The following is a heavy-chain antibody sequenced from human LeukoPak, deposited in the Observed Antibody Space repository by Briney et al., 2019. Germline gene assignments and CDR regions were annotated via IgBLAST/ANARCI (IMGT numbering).Heavy chain of an antibody. CDR1: GGSISSSSYY. V-gene: IGHV4-39*07. CDR2: IYYSGDT. Sequence: PSETLSLTCTVSGGSISSSSYYWGWIRQPPGKGLEWLGSIYYSGDTYYNPSLKSRVTISVDTSRNQFSLKLSSVTAADTAVYYCARDWDGRYCSSVGCYSGTNWFDPWGQGTLVTVSS. J-gene: IGHJ5*02. CDR3: ARDWDGRYCSSVGCYSGTNWFDP. D-gene: IGHD2-15*01.